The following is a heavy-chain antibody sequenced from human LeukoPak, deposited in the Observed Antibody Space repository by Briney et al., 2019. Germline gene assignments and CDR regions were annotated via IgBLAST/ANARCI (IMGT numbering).Heavy chain of an antibody. V-gene: IGHV4-4*07. CDR3: ARDGPDYYGSGSYYKIEGYYYYYMDV. J-gene: IGHJ6*03. CDR2: IYTSGST. D-gene: IGHD3-10*01. CDR1: GGSFSGYY. Sequence: SETLSLTCAVYGGSFSGYYWSWIRPPAGKGLEWIGRIYTSGSTNSNPSLKSRVTISVDTSKNQFSLKLSSVTAADTAVYYCARDGPDYYGSGSYYKIEGYYYYYMDVWGKGTTVTISS.